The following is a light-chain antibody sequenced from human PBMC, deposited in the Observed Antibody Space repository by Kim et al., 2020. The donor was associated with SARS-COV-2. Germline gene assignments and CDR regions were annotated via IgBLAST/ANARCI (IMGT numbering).Light chain of an antibody. CDR2: AAS. Sequence: LSASVVDRVTMPCRASQGIANYLAWYQQKPGKAPNLLIYAASTLQSGVASRFSGSGFGTEYTLTISSLQPEDFATYYCLHHNNYVFGPGTKVDIK. J-gene: IGKJ3*01. CDR3: LHHNNYV. V-gene: IGKV1-9*01. CDR1: QGIANY.